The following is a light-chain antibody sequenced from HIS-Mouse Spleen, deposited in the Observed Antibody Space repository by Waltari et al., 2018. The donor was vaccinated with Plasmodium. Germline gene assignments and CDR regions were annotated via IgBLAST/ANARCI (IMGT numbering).Light chain of an antibody. J-gene: IGLJ2*01. CDR3: NSRDSSGNHLV. CDR2: GKN. V-gene: IGLV3-19*01. Sequence: SSELTQDPAVSVALGQTVRITCQGDSLRSYYASSYQQKPGQAPVLVIYGKNNRPSGIPDRFSGSRSGNTASLTITGAQAEDEADYYCNSRDSSGNHLVFGGGTKLTVL. CDR1: SLRSYY.